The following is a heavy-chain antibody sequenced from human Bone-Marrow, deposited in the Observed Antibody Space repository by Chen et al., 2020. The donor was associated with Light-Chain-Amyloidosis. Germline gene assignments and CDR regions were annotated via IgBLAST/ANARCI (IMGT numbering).Heavy chain of an antibody. D-gene: IGHD3-10*01. CDR3: TRKGGYFAP. CDR1: GFNFGSFG. J-gene: IGHJ5*02. V-gene: IGHV3-23*04. Sequence: EVQLVESGEGWVQLGGSLRLPCATSGFNFGSFGMSGVRQAPGKGLEWGATVGGSTVSTYYAGAGKGRFIISRDKSTSTLYRQLNSLRAGDPAVDVCTRKGGYFAPWGQGPL. CDR2: VGGSTVST.